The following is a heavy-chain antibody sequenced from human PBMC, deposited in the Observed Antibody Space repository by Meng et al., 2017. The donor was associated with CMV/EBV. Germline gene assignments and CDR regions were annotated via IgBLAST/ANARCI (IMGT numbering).Heavy chain of an antibody. Sequence: CPVSGGSVSSGSYCWSWIRQPPGKGLEWIGYIYYSGSTNYNPSLKSRVTISVDTSKNQFSLKLSSVTAADTAVYYCARVVLGTGGFDYWGQGTLVTVSS. CDR3: ARVVLGTGGFDY. CDR1: GGSVSSGSYC. J-gene: IGHJ4*02. CDR2: IYYSGST. D-gene: IGHD7-27*01. V-gene: IGHV4-61*01.